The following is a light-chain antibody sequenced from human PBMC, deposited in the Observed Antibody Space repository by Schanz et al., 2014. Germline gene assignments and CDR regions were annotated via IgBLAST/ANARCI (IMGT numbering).Light chain of an antibody. CDR2: DAS. CDR3: QQRSNWSFK. CDR1: QSVSSN. V-gene: IGKV3D-11*02. J-gene: IGKJ3*01. Sequence: EIVMTQSPATLSVSPGERATLSCRASQSVSSNLAWYQQKPGQAPRLLIYDASNRATGIPARFSGSGPGTDFTLTISSLEPEDFAVYYCQQRSNWSFKFGPGTKVEIK.